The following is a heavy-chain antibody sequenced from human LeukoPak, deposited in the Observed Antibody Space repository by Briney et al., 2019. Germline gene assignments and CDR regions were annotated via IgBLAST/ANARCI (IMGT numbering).Heavy chain of an antibody. D-gene: IGHD5-12*01. J-gene: IGHJ5*02. V-gene: IGHV3-30-3*01. CDR3: AKDLLRQPLGIVATEPNWFDP. CDR1: GFTSSNYA. Sequence: GGSLRLSCAASGFTSSNYAMHWVRQAPGEGLEWVALISYDESNKYYADSVKGRFTISRDNSKNTLYLQMNSLRAEDTAVYYCAKDLLRQPLGIVATEPNWFDPWGQGTLVTVSS. CDR2: ISYDESNK.